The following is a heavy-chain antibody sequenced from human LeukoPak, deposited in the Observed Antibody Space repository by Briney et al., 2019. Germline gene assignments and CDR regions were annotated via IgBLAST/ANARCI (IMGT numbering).Heavy chain of an antibody. CDR2: IIPILGIA. Sequence: SVKVSCKASGGTFSSYAISWVRQAPGQGLEWMGRIIPILGIANYAQKFQGRVTITADKSTSTAYMELSSLTSDDTAMYFCARVGQTDYWGQGTLVTVSS. CDR3: ARVGQTDY. V-gene: IGHV1-69*04. J-gene: IGHJ4*02. CDR1: GGTFSSYA.